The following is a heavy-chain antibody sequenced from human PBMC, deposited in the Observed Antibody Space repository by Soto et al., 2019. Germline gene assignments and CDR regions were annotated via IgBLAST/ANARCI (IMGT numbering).Heavy chain of an antibody. CDR2: ISSSSSYI. J-gene: IGHJ4*02. CDR1: GFTFSSYS. CDR3: ARILPTPDSGSYCFDY. D-gene: IGHD1-26*01. Sequence: GGSLRLSCAASGFTFSSYSMNWVRQAPGKGLEWVSSISSSSSYIYYADSVKGRFTISRDNAKNSLYLQMNSLRAEDTAVYYCARILPTPDSGSYCFDYWGQGTLVTVSS. V-gene: IGHV3-21*01.